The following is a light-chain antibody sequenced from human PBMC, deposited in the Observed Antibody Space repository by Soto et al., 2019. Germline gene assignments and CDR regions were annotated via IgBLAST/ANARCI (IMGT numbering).Light chain of an antibody. CDR3: QQTYSTPFT. CDR1: QNVHAY. V-gene: IGKV1-39*01. CDR2: AGS. J-gene: IGKJ3*01. Sequence: DIQLTQSPSSLSVSVGDRVTITCRASQNVHAYLNWFQLKPGAGPKLLIFAGSSLQSGVPSRFSGTGSGADYSLTISSLQPEDFATYYCQQTYSTPFTFGPGTKVDIK.